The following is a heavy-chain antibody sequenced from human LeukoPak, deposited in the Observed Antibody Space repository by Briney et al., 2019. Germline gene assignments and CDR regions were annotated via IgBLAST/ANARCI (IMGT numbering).Heavy chain of an antibody. CDR3: ARMYYDILTGSNWFDP. J-gene: IGHJ5*02. Sequence: SETLSLTCTVSGGSISSYYWSWIRQPPGKRLEWIGYIYYSGSTNYNPSLKSRVTISVDTSKNQFSLKLSSVTAADTAVYYCARMYYDILTGSNWFDPWGQGTLVTVSS. V-gene: IGHV4-59*01. CDR1: GGSISSYY. CDR2: IYYSGST. D-gene: IGHD3-9*01.